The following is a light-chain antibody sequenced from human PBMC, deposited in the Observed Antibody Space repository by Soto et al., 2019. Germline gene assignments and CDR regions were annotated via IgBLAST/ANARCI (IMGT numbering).Light chain of an antibody. Sequence: EIVMTQSPATLSVSPGERATLSFRASQSFSSNLAWYQQKPGQAPRLLIYGASNRATGIPDRFSGSGSGTDFTLTISRLEPEDFAVYYCQQYGSSGTFGQGTKVDIK. CDR3: QQYGSSGT. V-gene: IGKV3-20*01. J-gene: IGKJ1*01. CDR1: QSFSSN. CDR2: GAS.